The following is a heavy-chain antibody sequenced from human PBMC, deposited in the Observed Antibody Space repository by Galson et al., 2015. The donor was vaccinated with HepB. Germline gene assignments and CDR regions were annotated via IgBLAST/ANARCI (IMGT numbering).Heavy chain of an antibody. D-gene: IGHD2-15*01. CDR1: GDSVSNNNAA. J-gene: IGHJ6*02. CDR3: ARVAGTIYYYGIDV. V-gene: IGHV6-1*01. Sequence: CAISGDSVSNNNAAWYWIRQSPSRGLEWLGRTYYRARWYSDYTASLRSRISINADTSKDQFSLHLNFVTPEDTAVYYCARVAGTIYYYGIDVWGQGTTVTVSS. CDR2: TYYRARWYS.